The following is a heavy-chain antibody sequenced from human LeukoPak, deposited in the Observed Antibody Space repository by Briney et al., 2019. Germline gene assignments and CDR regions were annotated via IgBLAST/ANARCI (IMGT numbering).Heavy chain of an antibody. D-gene: IGHD6-19*01. CDR2: ISWNSGSI. CDR3: EKSNSSGCLLY. CDR1: GFTFDDYA. V-gene: IGHV3-9*01. J-gene: IGHJ4*02. Sequence: GRSLRLSCAASGFTFDDYAMHWVRQAPGKGLEWVSGISWNSGSIGYADSVKGRFTISRDNAKNSLYLQMNSLRAEDTALYYCEKSNSSGCLLYWGQGTLVTVSS.